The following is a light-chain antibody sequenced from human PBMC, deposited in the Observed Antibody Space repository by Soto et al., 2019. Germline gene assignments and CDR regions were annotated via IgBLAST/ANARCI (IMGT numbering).Light chain of an antibody. CDR1: QSISSW. J-gene: IGKJ1*01. CDR3: QQYGVSPWT. Sequence: DIQMTQSPSTLSASVGDRVTITCRASQSISSWLAWYQQKPGKAPKLLIYKASTLKSGVPSRFSGSGSGTDFTLTISRLEPEDFAVYYCQQYGVSPWTFGQGTKVDIK. V-gene: IGKV1-5*03. CDR2: KAS.